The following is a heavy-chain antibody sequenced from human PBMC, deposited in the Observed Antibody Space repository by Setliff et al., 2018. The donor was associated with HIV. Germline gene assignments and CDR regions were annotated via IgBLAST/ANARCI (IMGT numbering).Heavy chain of an antibody. J-gene: IGHJ4*02. CDR3: ARGYCSGGTCYAGLFDY. V-gene: IGHV7-4-1*01. D-gene: IGHD2-15*01. Sequence: ASVKVSCKASGYTFNAHIIDWVRQAPGQGLQWMGRINTDTGDPTYAHDFTGRMVFSLDTSVSTAFLQIASLKADDTAVYYCARGYCSGGTCYAGLFDYWGRGTLVTVSS. CDR2: INTDTGDP. CDR1: GYTFNAHI.